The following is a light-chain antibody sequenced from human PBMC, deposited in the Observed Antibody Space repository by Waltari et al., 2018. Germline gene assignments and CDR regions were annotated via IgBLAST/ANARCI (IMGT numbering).Light chain of an antibody. J-gene: IGLJ3*02. V-gene: IGLV4-69*01. Sequence: QLVLTQSPSVSASLGASVKLTCTLDSGHSSNIVAWLQQQPEKGPRYLMKINSDGSHSKGDEIPDRFSGSSSGAERYLTISSVQSEDEADYYCQTGGHGTWVFGGGTKLTVL. CDR3: QTGGHGTWV. CDR1: SGHSSNI. CDR2: INSDGSH.